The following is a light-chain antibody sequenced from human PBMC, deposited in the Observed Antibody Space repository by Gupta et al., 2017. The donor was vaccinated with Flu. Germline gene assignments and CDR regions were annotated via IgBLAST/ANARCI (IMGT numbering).Light chain of an antibody. CDR1: ALRKQF. J-gene: IGLJ2*01. CDR2: KDS. Sequence: SSELTQPPSLSASPGQTARITCSGDALRKQFVYWYQQKSGQAPVLVIYKDSERPTGIPERFSGSTSGTTVTLTISGVQAEDEADYYCQSADITETYVVFGGGTKVTVL. V-gene: IGLV3-25*03. CDR3: QSADITETYVV.